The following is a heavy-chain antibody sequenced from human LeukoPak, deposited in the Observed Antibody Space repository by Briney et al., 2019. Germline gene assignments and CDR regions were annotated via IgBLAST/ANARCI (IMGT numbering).Heavy chain of an antibody. D-gene: IGHD3-22*01. V-gene: IGHV1-69*05. CDR2: IIPIFGTA. Sequence: SVKVSCKASGGTFSSYAISWVRQAPGQGLEWMGGIIPIFGTANYAQKFQGRVTITTDESTSTAYMELSSLRSEDTAVYYCARASGYLKALYWYFDHWGRGTLVTVSS. CDR3: ARASGYLKALYWYFDH. J-gene: IGHJ2*01. CDR1: GGTFSSYA.